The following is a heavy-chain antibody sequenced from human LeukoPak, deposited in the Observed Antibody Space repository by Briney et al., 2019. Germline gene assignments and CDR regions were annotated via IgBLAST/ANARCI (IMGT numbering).Heavy chain of an antibody. CDR2: NNPGDSDT. D-gene: IGHD3-10*01. CDR1: GYSFTSSW. Sequence: GESLKISCQASGYSFTSSWIGRARQMPGKGLEWMAINNPGDSDTRYSPSFQGQVTISADKSISTVYLQWGSLKASDTAMYYCARQPGAGWFDPWGQGTLVTVSS. V-gene: IGHV5-51*01. J-gene: IGHJ5*02. CDR3: ARQPGAGWFDP.